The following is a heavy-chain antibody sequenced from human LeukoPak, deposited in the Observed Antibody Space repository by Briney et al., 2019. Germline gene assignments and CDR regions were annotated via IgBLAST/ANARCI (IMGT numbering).Heavy chain of an antibody. V-gene: IGHV4-59*08. CDR3: ARRRKYYYDSSGYFP. D-gene: IGHD3-22*01. CDR2: VHYSGST. CDR1: GASISRYS. Sequence: SEALSLTCTVSGASISRYSWSWIRQPPGKGLEWIGYVHYSGSTYHNPSLKSRVTISVDTSRNQVSLKLSSVTAADTALYYCARRRKYYYDSSGYFPWGQGTLVTVSS. J-gene: IGHJ5*02.